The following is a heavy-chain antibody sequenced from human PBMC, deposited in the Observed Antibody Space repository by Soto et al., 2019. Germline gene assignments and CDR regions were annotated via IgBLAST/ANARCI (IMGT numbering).Heavy chain of an antibody. CDR1: GGTFSSYA. V-gene: IGHV1-69*13. CDR2: IIPIFGTA. Sequence: GASVKVSCQASGGTFSSYAISWVRQAPGQGLELMGGIIPIFGTANYAQKFQGRVTITADESTSTAYMELSSLRSEDTAVYYCARDSATHYDFWSGYPPYYYYGMDVWGQGTTVTVSS. CDR3: ARDSATHYDFWSGYPPYYYYGMDV. J-gene: IGHJ6*02. D-gene: IGHD3-3*01.